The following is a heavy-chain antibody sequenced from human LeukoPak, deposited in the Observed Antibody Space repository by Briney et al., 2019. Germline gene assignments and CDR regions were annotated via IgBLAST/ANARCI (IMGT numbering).Heavy chain of an antibody. CDR3: ARDCTGGTCYDAFDI. V-gene: IGHV3-30*03. CDR1: GFTFSSYG. CDR2: ISYDGSNK. D-gene: IGHD2-15*01. Sequence: GGSLRLSCAASGFTFSSYGMHWVRQAPGKGLEWVTLISYDGSNKYYADSVKGRFTISRDNSKNTLYLQMDSLRAGDTAVYYCARDCTGGTCYDAFDIWGQGTMVTVSS. J-gene: IGHJ3*02.